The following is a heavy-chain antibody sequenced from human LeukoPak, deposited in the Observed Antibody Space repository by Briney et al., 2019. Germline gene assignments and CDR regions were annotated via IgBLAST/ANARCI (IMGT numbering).Heavy chain of an antibody. CDR3: AKDIGSGYYYYGMNI. Sequence: GGSLRLSCAASGFTFSSYWLHWVRQAPGKGLVWVSRINSDGSSTSYADSVKGRFTISRDNAKNTLYLQMNSLRAEDTALYYCAKDIGSGYYYYGMNIWGQGTTVTVSS. V-gene: IGHV3-74*01. D-gene: IGHD3-22*01. CDR2: INSDGSST. CDR1: GFTFSSYW. J-gene: IGHJ6*02.